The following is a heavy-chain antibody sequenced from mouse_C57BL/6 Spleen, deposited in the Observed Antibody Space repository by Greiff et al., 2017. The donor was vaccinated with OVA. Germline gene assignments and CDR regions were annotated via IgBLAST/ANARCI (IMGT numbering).Heavy chain of an antibody. D-gene: IGHD1-1*01. CDR3: ARHNYGSSYDWYFDV. Sequence: EVMLVESGGGLVQPGGSLKLSCAASGFTFSDYYMYWVRQTPEKRLEWVAYISNGGGSTYYPDTVKGRFTISRDNAKNTLYLQMSRLKSEDTAMYYCARHNYGSSYDWYFDVWGTGTTVTVSS. J-gene: IGHJ1*03. CDR2: ISNGGGST. V-gene: IGHV5-12*01. CDR1: GFTFSDYY.